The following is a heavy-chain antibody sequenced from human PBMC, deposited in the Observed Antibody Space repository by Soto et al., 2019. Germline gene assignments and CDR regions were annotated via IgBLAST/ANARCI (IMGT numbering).Heavy chain of an antibody. CDR1: GFTFSSYG. CDR2: ISYDGSNK. Sequence: GGSLRLSCAASGFTFSSYGMHWVRQAPGKGLEWVAVISYDGSNKYYVDSVKGRFTISRDNSKNTLYLQMNSLRAEDTAVYYCAKDHGFGELDDYYYGMDVWGQGTTVTVSS. J-gene: IGHJ6*02. V-gene: IGHV3-30*18. CDR3: AKDHGFGELDDYYYGMDV. D-gene: IGHD3-10*01.